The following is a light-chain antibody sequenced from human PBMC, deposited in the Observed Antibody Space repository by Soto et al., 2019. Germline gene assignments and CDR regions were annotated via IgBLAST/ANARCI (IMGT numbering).Light chain of an antibody. CDR1: QSIAGY. Sequence: DIQMTQSPSSLSASVGDRVTITCRASQSIAGYLSWYQQRPGKAPKILIYSASSLQRGVPSRFSGSGSGTDFSLTINGLQPEDFATYFCQQSFSVPITFGQGTRLEIK. V-gene: IGKV1-39*01. J-gene: IGKJ5*01. CDR3: QQSFSVPIT. CDR2: SAS.